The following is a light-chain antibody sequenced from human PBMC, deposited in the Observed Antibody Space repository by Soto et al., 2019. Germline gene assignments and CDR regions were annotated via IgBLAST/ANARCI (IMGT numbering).Light chain of an antibody. CDR3: QQAGT. CDR1: QSVSSN. J-gene: IGKJ3*01. CDR2: GAS. Sequence: EIVLTQSPGTLSLSPGERATLSCRASQSVSSNLAWYQQKPGQAPRLLIYGASTRATGIPARFSGSGSGTEFTLTISSLQSEDFAVYYCQQAGTLGPGTRVDIK. V-gene: IGKV3-15*01.